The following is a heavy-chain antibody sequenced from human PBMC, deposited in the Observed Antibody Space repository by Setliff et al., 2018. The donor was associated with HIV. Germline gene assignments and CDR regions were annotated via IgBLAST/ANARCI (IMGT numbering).Heavy chain of an antibody. J-gene: IGHJ4*02. Sequence: PSETLSLTCTVSGDSITTNDYYWGWIRQPPGKGLEWIGIIHDNGRTYFDPSLQSRVTISVDTSKNQISLKLNSVTAADTAVYYCARDGGRTGYSSSSDQWGQGTLVTVSP. V-gene: IGHV4-39*02. CDR3: ARDGGRTGYSSSSDQ. CDR2: IHDNGRT. CDR1: GDSITTNDYY. D-gene: IGHD6-13*01.